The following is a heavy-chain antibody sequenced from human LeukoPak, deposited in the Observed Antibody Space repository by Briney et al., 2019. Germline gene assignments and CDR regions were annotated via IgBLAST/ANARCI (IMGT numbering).Heavy chain of an antibody. CDR1: GGSVSSSSYY. CDR2: IYYSGST. Sequence: KPSETLSLTCTVSGGSVSSSSYYWGWIRQPPGKGLEWIGSIYYSGSTYYNPSLKSRVTISVDTSKNQFSLKLSSVTAADTAVYYCARDINTGYSGYDFPKFDYRGQGTLVTVSS. D-gene: IGHD5-12*01. J-gene: IGHJ4*02. CDR3: ARDINTGYSGYDFPKFDY. V-gene: IGHV4-39*07.